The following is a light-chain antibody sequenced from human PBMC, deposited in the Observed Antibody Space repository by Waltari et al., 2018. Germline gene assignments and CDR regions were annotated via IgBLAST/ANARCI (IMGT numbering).Light chain of an antibody. CDR3: QKYESLPAT. V-gene: IGKV3-20*01. J-gene: IGKJ1*01. Sequence: EIVLTQSPGTLSLSPGEGATLSCRASESVSKFLAWYQQNPGQAPRLLIYHASNRAAGIPDRFSGSGFGTDFSLTISRLEPEDFAVYYCQKYESLPATFGQGTKVEIK. CDR1: ESVSKF. CDR2: HAS.